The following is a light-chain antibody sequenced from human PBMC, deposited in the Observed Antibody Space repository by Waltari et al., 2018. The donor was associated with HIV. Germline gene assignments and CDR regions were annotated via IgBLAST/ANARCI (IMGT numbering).Light chain of an antibody. V-gene: IGLV2-23*02. CDR1: RSNVGSYNL. Sequence: QSVLTQPASVSGSPGQSITISCAGNRSNVGSYNLVSWFQHHPDRPPQLILYEVNQRPSGVSSRFSGSKSANTASLAISGLQAGDEASYYCCSYGGPKDLYVFGTGTQVTV. J-gene: IGLJ1*01. CDR3: CSYGGPKDLYV. CDR2: EVN.